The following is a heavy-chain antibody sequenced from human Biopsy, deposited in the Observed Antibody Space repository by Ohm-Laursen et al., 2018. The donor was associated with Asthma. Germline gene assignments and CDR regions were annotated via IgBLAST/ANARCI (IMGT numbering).Heavy chain of an antibody. CDR2: ISTSGGSK. V-gene: IGHV3-23*01. CDR3: VKALGGGDGFDV. CDR1: GFTLSSYA. Sequence: GSLRLSCSASGFTLSSYAMSWVRQTPDRGLEWVSGISTSGGSKYYADSVKGRFTLSRDNSKTTLSLQMNSLTEGDTAVYYCVKALGGGDGFDVWGLGTTVTVSS. J-gene: IGHJ3*01.